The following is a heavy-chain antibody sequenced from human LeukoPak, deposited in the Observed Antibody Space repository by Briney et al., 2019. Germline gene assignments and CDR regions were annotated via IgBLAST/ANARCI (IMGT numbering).Heavy chain of an antibody. J-gene: IGHJ3*02. CDR1: GFTVSSNY. Sequence: GGSLRLSCAASGFTVSSNYMSWVRQAPGRGLEWISYITDRGNKIYYTDSVKGRFTMSRDNAKKSLYLQMNSLRAEDTAVYYCARAKFDSSGYYYRGFDIWGQGTMVTVSS. D-gene: IGHD3-22*01. CDR2: ITDRGNKI. V-gene: IGHV3-11*04. CDR3: ARAKFDSSGYYYRGFDI.